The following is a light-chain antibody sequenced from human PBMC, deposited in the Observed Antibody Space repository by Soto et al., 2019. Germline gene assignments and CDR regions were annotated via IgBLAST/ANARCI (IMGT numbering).Light chain of an antibody. V-gene: IGKV1-5*03. Sequence: DIQMTQSPSTLSASVGDRVTMTCRASQSISSWLAWYQQKPGKAPKLLIYKASNLESGVPARFSGSGSGTEVTLTISSLQPDDFANYYCQQYNVYPLTFGGGTKVGIK. CDR1: QSISSW. J-gene: IGKJ4*01. CDR2: KAS. CDR3: QQYNVYPLT.